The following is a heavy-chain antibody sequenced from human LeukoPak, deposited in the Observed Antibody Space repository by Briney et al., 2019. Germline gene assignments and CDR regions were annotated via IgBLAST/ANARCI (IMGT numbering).Heavy chain of an antibody. V-gene: IGHV3-9*03. Sequence: GGSLRLSCAASGFTFDDYAMRWVRQAPGKGLEWVSGISWNSGSIGYADSVKGRFTISRDNAKNSLYLQMNSLRAEDMALYYCAKAAAGLGGYYFDYWGQGTLVTVSS. CDR3: AKAAAGLGGYYFDY. CDR2: ISWNSGSI. CDR1: GFTFDDYA. D-gene: IGHD6-13*01. J-gene: IGHJ4*02.